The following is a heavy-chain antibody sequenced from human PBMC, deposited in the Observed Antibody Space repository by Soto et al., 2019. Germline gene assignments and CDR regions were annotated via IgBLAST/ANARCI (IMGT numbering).Heavy chain of an antibody. CDR2: IYHSGST. V-gene: IGHV4-30-2*01. Sequence: QLQLQESGSGLVKPSQTLSLTCAVSGGSISSGGYSWSWIRQPPGKGLEWIGYIYHSGSTYYNPSLKSRVTISVDRSKKQFSLKLSSVTAADTAVYYCARAGGLGAVAVDSWGQGTLVTVSS. D-gene: IGHD6-19*01. CDR1: GGSISSGGYS. J-gene: IGHJ4*02. CDR3: ARAGGLGAVAVDS.